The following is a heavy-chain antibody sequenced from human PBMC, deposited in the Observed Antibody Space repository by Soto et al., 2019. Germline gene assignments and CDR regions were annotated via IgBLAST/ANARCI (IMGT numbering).Heavy chain of an antibody. D-gene: IGHD4-17*01. Sequence: QLQLQESGSGLVKPSQTLSLTCAVSGDSISSGGYSWCWIRQPPGKGLEWIGYIYHSGSTYYNPCLKSRVTISVDRANNQFSLKLSSVTAADTAVYYCARSQTTVTSYAYWGQGTLITVSS. J-gene: IGHJ4*02. CDR3: ARSQTTVTSYAY. CDR2: IYHSGST. CDR1: GDSISSGGYS. V-gene: IGHV4-30-2*01.